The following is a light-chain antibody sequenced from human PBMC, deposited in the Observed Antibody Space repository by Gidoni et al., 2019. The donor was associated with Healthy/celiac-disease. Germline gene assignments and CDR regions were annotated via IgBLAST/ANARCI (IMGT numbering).Light chain of an antibody. V-gene: IGKV3-11*01. J-gene: IGKJ4*01. CDR1: QSVSSY. Sequence: EIVLTQSPATLSLSPGERATLSCRASQSVSSYLACYQQKPGQAPRLLIYDASNRATGIPARFSGSGSGTDFTLTLSSLEPEDFAVYYCPQRSNWPPLTFGGGTKVEIK. CDR3: PQRSNWPPLT. CDR2: DAS.